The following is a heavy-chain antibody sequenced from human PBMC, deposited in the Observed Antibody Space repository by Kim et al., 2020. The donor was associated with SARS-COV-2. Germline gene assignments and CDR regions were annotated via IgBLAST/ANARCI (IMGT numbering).Heavy chain of an antibody. D-gene: IGHD3-16*01. V-gene: IGHV4-31*03. Sequence: SETLSLTCTVSGGSISSGGYYWSWIRQHPGKGLEWIGYIYYSGNTYYNPSLKSRVTIPVDTSKNQFSLKLSSVTAADTAVYYCARGRGGFVHFDYWGQGTLVTVSS. CDR3: ARGRGGFVHFDY. CDR2: IYYSGNT. CDR1: GGSISSGGYY. J-gene: IGHJ4*02.